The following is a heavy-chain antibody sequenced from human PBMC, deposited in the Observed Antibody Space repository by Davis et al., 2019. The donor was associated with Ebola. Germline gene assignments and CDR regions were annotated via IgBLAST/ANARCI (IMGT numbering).Heavy chain of an antibody. CDR2: IIPLFRSP. J-gene: IGHJ4*02. V-gene: IGHV1-69*05. D-gene: IGHD3-9*01. CDR3: ARDDRYSHAWLGWTY. Sequence: SVKVSCKASGDTFSSFAVSWVRQAPGQGLEWLGGIIPLFRSPNYAQKFQDRVTMTTDTSTSTVYMELSSLRSEDTAVYYCARDDRYSHAWLGWTYWGQGTLVAVSS. CDR1: GDTFSSFA.